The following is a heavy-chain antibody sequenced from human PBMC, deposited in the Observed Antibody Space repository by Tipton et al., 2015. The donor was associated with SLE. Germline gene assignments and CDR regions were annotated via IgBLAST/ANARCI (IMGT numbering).Heavy chain of an antibody. CDR2: INHSGGT. Sequence: LRLSCAASGFTFNSYGMHWVRQPPGKGLEWIGEINHSGGTNYNPSLKSRVTVSVDTSKNQFSLRVRPVTAADTAVYYCARGGGSYYDYWGQGTLVTVSS. CDR3: ARGGGSYYDY. J-gene: IGHJ4*02. V-gene: IGHV4-34*01. CDR1: GFTFNSYG. D-gene: IGHD1-26*01.